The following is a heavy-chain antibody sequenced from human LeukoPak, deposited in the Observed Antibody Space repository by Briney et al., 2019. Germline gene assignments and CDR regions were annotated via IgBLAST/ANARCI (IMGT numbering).Heavy chain of an antibody. D-gene: IGHD5-24*01. V-gene: IGHV3-7*03. CDR3: ARVALGRRWLQTSYYYGMYV. CDR1: AFIFSGHW. CDR2: IKEDGSER. J-gene: IGHJ6*02. Sequence: GGSLRLSCEGSAFIFSGHWMNWVRQTPGKGLEWVASIKEDGSERQYVDSVKGRFSISRDNTKGSLFLQLNSLRAEDTAVYYCARVALGRRWLQTSYYYGMYVWGQGTTVTVSS.